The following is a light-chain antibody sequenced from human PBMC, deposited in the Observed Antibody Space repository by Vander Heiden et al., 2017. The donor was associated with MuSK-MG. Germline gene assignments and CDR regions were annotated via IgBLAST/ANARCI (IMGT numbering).Light chain of an antibody. J-gene: IGKJ4*01. CDR2: GAS. V-gene: IGKV3-15*01. CDR1: QSVSSN. Sequence: EIVMTQSPATLSLSPGASATGNCRASQSVSSNLAWYQQKPGQAPRLLIYGASTRATGFPARFSGSGSGTEFTLTISSLQSEDFAVYYCQQYNNYPFTFGRGTKVXIK. CDR3: QQYNNYPFT.